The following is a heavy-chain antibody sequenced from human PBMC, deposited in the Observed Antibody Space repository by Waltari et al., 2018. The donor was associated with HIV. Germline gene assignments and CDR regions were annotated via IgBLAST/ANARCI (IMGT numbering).Heavy chain of an antibody. Sequence: QLRLQESGPRLVKPSETLSLTCSVSGGSISSNVYHWGWIRQSPGKGMEWIGSIYYTGNTYYKPSLKRRVTISIDTSKNQFSLSLTSVTAADTAIYYCVAQYYSDSVDWWGQGTLVTVFS. J-gene: IGHJ4*02. D-gene: IGHD4-17*01. CDR1: GGSISSNVYH. V-gene: IGHV4-39*07. CDR3: VAQYYSDSVDW. CDR2: IYYTGNT.